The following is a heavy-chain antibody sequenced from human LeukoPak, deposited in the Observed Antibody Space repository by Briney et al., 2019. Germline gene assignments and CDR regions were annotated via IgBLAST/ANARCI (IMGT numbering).Heavy chain of an antibody. V-gene: IGHV3-9*01. Sequence: PGRSLRLSCAASGFTFDDYAMHWVRQAPGKGLEWVSGISWNSGSIGYADSVKGRFTISRDNAKNSLYLQMNSLRAEDTALYYCAKGQRATYDILTGPTIDYWGQGTLVTVSS. CDR3: AKGQRATYDILTGPTIDY. D-gene: IGHD3-9*01. CDR2: ISWNSGSI. CDR1: GFTFDDYA. J-gene: IGHJ4*02.